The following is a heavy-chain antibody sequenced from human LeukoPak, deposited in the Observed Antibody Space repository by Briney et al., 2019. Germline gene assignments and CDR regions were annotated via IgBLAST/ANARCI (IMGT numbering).Heavy chain of an antibody. CDR3: AKDLYCSSTSCYTTGYFQH. CDR2: ISGSGGST. D-gene: IGHD2-2*02. CDR1: GFTFSSYA. J-gene: IGHJ1*01. Sequence: GGSLRLSCAASGFTFSSYAMSWVRQAPGKGLEWVSAISGSGGSTYYADSVKGRFTISRDNSKNALYLQMNSLRAEDTAVYYCAKDLYCSSTSCYTTGYFQHWGQGTLVTVSS. V-gene: IGHV3-23*01.